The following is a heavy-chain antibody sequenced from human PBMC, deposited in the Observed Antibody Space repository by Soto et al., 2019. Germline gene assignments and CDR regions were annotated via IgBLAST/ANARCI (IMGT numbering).Heavy chain of an antibody. Sequence: QVQLQESGPGLVKPSQTLSLTCTVSGGSISSGGYYWSWIRQHPGKGLEWIGYIYYSGSTYYNPSRKSRVTISVDTSKNQFSLKLSSVTAADTAVYYCARRGPSKSYWYFDLWGRGTLVTVSS. J-gene: IGHJ2*01. CDR2: IYYSGST. CDR1: GGSISSGGYY. CDR3: ARRGPSKSYWYFDL. V-gene: IGHV4-31*03.